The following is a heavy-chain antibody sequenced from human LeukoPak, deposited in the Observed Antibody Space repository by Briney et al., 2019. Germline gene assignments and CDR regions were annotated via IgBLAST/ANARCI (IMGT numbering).Heavy chain of an antibody. J-gene: IGHJ4*02. CDR1: GYTFTSYG. Sequence: GASVKVSCKASGYTFTSYGISWVRQAPGQGLEWMGWISAYNGNTNYAQKLQGRVTMTTDTSTSTAYMELRSLRSDDTAVYYCARDEGIAAADRLRAGFDYWGQGTLVTVSS. CDR3: ARDEGIAAADRLRAGFDY. CDR2: ISAYNGNT. D-gene: IGHD6-13*01. V-gene: IGHV1-18*01.